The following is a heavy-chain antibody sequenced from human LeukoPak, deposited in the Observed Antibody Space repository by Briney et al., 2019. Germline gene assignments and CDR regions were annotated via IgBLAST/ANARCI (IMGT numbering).Heavy chain of an antibody. CDR3: ARDSTRGSHYDFWSGYYDAFDI. D-gene: IGHD3-3*01. CDR1: GFTFSSYS. V-gene: IGHV3-48*02. J-gene: IGHJ3*02. Sequence: GGSLRLSCAASGFTFSSYSMSWVRQAPGKGLEWVSYISSSSSTIYYADSVKGRFTISRDNAKNSLYLQMNSLRDEDTAVYYCARDSTRGSHYDFWSGYYDAFDIWGQGTMVTVSS. CDR2: ISSSSSTI.